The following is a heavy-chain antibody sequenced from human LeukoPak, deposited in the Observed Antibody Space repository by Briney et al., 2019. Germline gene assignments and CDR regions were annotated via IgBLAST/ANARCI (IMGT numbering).Heavy chain of an antibody. V-gene: IGHV1-69*04. J-gene: IGHJ4*02. CDR2: IIPILGIA. CDR1: GGTFSSYA. CDR3: ARDGGYGDTYFDY. D-gene: IGHD4-17*01. Sequence: SVKVSCKASGGTFSSYAISWVRQAPGQGLEWVGRIIPILGIANYAQKFQGRVTITADKSTSTAYMELSSLRSEDTAVYYCARDGGYGDTYFDYWGQGTLVTVSS.